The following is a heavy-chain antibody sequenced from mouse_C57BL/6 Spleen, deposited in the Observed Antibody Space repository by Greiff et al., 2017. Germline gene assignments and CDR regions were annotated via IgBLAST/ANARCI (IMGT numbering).Heavy chain of an antibody. CDR3: AREVVTTVVPHWYFDV. D-gene: IGHD1-1*01. CDR1: GYAFSSSW. J-gene: IGHJ1*03. CDR2: IYPGDGDT. Sequence: QVQLQQSGPELVKPGASVKISCKASGYAFSSSWMNWVKQRPGKGLEWIGRIYPGDGDTNYNGKFKGKATLTADKSSSTAYMQLSSLTSEDSAVYFCAREVVTTVVPHWYFDVWGTGTTVTVSS. V-gene: IGHV1-82*01.